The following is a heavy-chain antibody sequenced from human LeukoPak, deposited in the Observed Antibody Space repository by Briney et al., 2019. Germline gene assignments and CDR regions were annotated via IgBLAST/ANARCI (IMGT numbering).Heavy chain of an antibody. V-gene: IGHV4-59*01. CDR3: ARTGYFSGWYFARNDAFDI. J-gene: IGHJ3*02. CDR2: IYYSGST. D-gene: IGHD6-19*01. CDR1: GGSISSYY. Sequence: PSETLSLTCTVSGGSISSYYWSWIRQPPGKGLEWIGYIYYSGSTNYNPPLKSRVTISVDTSKNQFSLKLSSVTAADTAVYYCARTGYFSGWYFARNDAFDIWGQGTMVTVSS.